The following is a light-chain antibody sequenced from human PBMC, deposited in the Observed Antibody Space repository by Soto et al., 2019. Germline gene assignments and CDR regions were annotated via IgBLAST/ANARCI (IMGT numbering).Light chain of an antibody. V-gene: IGKV3-11*01. CDR1: LSVDSY. CDR2: CAS. Sequence: GLSHSLAALSFSTRERATLSSRPSLSVDSYLVWYQQKPGQAPRLLIFCASNRATGSPARFSGSGSGTDFTLTIISLEPDDVAVYYCQQRDCWPITFGQGTRLEIK. CDR3: QQRDCWPIT. J-gene: IGKJ5*01.